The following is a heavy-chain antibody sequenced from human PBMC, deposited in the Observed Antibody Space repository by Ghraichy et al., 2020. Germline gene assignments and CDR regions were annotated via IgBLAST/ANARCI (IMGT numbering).Heavy chain of an antibody. CDR1: GGSISSYY. J-gene: IGHJ4*02. Sequence: SETLSLTCTVSGGSISSYYWSWIRQPPGKGLEWIGYIYYSGSTNYNPSLKSRVTISVDTSKNQFSLKLSSVTAADTAVYYCARHKGWGGSYYYFDYWGQGTLVTVSS. CDR2: IYYSGST. V-gene: IGHV4-59*08. CDR3: ARHKGWGGSYYYFDY. D-gene: IGHD1-26*01.